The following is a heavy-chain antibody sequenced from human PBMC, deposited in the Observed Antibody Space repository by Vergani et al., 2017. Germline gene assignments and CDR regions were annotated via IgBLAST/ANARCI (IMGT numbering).Heavy chain of an antibody. V-gene: IGHV4-4*07. Sequence: QVQLQESGPGLVKPSETLSLTCTVSGGSISSYYWSWIRQPAGKGLEWIGRIYTSGSTNYNPSLKSRVTMSVDTSKNQFSLKLSSLTAADTAVYYCARASFSSGYHFYYGMDVWGQGTTVTVSS. CDR1: GGSISSYY. J-gene: IGHJ6*02. CDR2: IYTSGST. CDR3: ARASFSSGYHFYYGMDV. D-gene: IGHD3-22*01.